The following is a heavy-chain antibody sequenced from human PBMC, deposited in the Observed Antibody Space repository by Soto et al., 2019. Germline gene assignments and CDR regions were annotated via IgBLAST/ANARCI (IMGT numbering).Heavy chain of an antibody. CDR2: MNPNSGNT. V-gene: IGHV1-8*01. CDR3: AREYSSSSADIFDP. Sequence: GASVKVSCKASGYTFTSYDIKWGRQATGQGLEWMGWMNPNSGNTGYAQKFQGRVTMTRNTSISTAYMELSSLRSEDTAVYYCAREYSSSSADIFDPWGQGTLVTVSS. CDR1: GYTFTSYD. J-gene: IGHJ5*02. D-gene: IGHD6-6*01.